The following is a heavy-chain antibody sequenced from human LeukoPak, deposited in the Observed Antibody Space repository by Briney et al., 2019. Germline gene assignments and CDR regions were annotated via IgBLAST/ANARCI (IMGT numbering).Heavy chain of an antibody. CDR3: ARADNWNYVSFDY. V-gene: IGHV4-30-2*01. D-gene: IGHD1-7*01. Sequence: SETLSLTCTVSGGSISSGGYYWSWIRQPPGKGLEWIGYIYHSGSTYYNPSLKSRVTISVDRSKNQFSLKLSSVTAADTAVYYCARADNWNYVSFDYWGQGTLVTVSS. J-gene: IGHJ4*02. CDR2: IYHSGST. CDR1: GGSISSGGYY.